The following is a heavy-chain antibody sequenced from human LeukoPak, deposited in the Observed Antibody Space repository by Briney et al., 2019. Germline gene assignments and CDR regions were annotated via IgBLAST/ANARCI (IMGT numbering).Heavy chain of an antibody. CDR3: AREDNVSDAFDI. D-gene: IGHD1-1*01. V-gene: IGHV3-11*01. CDR1: GFTFSDYY. CDR2: ISSSGTTI. J-gene: IGHJ3*02. Sequence: GGSLRLSCAASGFTFSDYYMSWIRQAPGKGLEWVSYISSSGTTIYYADSVKGRFTISRDNAKNSVNLQMNSLRAEDTAVYFCAREDNVSDAFDIWGQGTMVTVSS.